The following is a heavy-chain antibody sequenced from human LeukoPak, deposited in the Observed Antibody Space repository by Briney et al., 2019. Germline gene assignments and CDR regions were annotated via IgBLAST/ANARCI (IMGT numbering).Heavy chain of an antibody. Sequence: PGGSLRLSCAASGFTFSSYWMHWVRQAPGKGLEWVSVIYNDGRTFYADSVKGRFTISRDDSKNTLSLQMNSLRADDTAVYYCARGTGEVTAGYYWGQGTLVTVSS. D-gene: IGHD2-21*02. CDR1: GFTFSSYW. CDR3: ARGTGEVTAGYY. V-gene: IGHV3-53*01. CDR2: IYNDGRT. J-gene: IGHJ4*02.